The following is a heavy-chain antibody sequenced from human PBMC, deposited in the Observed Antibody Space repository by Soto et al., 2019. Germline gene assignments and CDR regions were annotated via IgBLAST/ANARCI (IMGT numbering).Heavy chain of an antibody. CDR1: GGSISSSSYY. CDR2: IYYSGST. J-gene: IGHJ4*02. CDR3: ARHSRGYSYGYGSLPDY. V-gene: IGHV4-39*01. Sequence: PSETLSLTCTVSGGSISSSSYYWGWIRQPPGKGLEWIGSIYYSGSTYYNPSLKSRVTISVDTSKNQFSLKLSSVTAADTAVYYCARHSRGYSYGYGSLPDYWGQGTLVTVS. D-gene: IGHD5-18*01.